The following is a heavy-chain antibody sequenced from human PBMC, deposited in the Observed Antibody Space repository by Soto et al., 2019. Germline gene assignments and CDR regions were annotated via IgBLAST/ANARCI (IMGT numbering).Heavy chain of an antibody. Sequence: QVQLLESGGGLVQPGRSLRLSCEASGFTFSESGMHWVRQAPGKGLEWVTIISYDGSQKYYIDSVKGRFTISRDNSKNTMYLQMNSLRVEYKAVYYCTSSRYGIGAGIDVLGHGTTVPVSS. CDR1: GFTFSESG. D-gene: IGHD3-16*01. CDR2: ISYDGSQK. CDR3: TSSRYGIGAGIDV. J-gene: IGHJ6*02. V-gene: IGHV3-30*03.